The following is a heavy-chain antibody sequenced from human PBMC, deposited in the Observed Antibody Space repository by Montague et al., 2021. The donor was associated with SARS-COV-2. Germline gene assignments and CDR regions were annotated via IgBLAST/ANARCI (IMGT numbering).Heavy chain of an antibody. CDR1: GGSIISYY. V-gene: IGHV4-59*08. Sequence: SETLSLTCTVSGGSIISYYWSWIRQYPGKRLEWIGYIYSTGSSDXNPSLESRVTMSIDMSKNQFSLNLTSVTAADTAGYYCARRGGWPYFDFWSQGTLVTVSS. J-gene: IGHJ4*02. D-gene: IGHD6-19*01. CDR2: IYSTGSS. CDR3: ARRGGWPYFDF.